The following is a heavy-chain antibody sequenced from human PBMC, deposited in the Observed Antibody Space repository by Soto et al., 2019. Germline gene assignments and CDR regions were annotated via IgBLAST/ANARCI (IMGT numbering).Heavy chain of an antibody. V-gene: IGHV1-46*01. Sequence: QVQLVQSGAEVKKPGASVKLSCKASGYTFTNYYIHWVRQAPGHGLEWMAIINPSGGSTDYAQKFQDRVTLTRDTSTSTVHMELSSLRSEDTAMYYCARGWGYDSNDYYYAYWGQGTLVIVSS. CDR2: INPSGGST. CDR1: GYTFTNYY. J-gene: IGHJ4*02. CDR3: ARGWGYDSNDYYYAY. D-gene: IGHD3-22*01.